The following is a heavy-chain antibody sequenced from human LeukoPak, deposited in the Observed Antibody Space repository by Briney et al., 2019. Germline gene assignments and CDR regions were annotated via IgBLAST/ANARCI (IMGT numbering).Heavy chain of an antibody. CDR1: GYTFTSYA. CDR3: ARGDHPGSYYYGMDV. Sequence: GASVKVSCKASGYTFTSYAMHWVRQAPGQRLEWMGWINAGNGNTKYSQKFQGRVTITRDTSASTAYMELSSLRSEDTAVYYCARGDHPGSYYYGMDVWGQGTTVTVSS. V-gene: IGHV1-3*01. J-gene: IGHJ6*02. CDR2: INAGNGNT. D-gene: IGHD2-21*02.